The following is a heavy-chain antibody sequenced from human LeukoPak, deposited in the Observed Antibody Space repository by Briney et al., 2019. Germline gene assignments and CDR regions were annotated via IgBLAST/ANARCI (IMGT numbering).Heavy chain of an antibody. CDR3: ASTYGDYVYFDY. V-gene: IGHV4-31*03. Sequence: PSETLSLTCTVSGGSISSGGYYWSWIRQHPGKGLEWIGYIYYSGSTYYNPSLKSRVTISVDTSKNQFSLKLSSVTAADTAVYYCASTYGDYVYFDYWGQGTLVTVSS. J-gene: IGHJ4*02. CDR2: IYYSGST. D-gene: IGHD4-17*01. CDR1: GGSISSGGYY.